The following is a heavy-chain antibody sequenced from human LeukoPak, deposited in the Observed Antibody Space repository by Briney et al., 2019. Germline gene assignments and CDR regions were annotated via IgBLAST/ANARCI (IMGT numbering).Heavy chain of an antibody. Sequence: SETLSLTCTVSGYSISSGYCWGWIRQAPGKGLEWIGSIYNSGSTYYNPSLKSRVTISVDMSKNQFSLKMSSVTAADTAVYYCARAYSSSWYWNWFDPWGQGTLVTVSS. J-gene: IGHJ5*02. V-gene: IGHV4-38-2*02. CDR2: IYNSGST. D-gene: IGHD6-13*01. CDR3: ARAYSSSWYWNWFDP. CDR1: GYSISSGYC.